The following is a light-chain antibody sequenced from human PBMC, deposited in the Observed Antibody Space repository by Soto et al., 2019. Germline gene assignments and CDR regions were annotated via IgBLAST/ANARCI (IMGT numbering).Light chain of an antibody. CDR3: SSYAGSNNEV. Sequence: QSVLTQPPSASRSPGQSVTISCTGTSSDVGGYNYVSWYQQHPGKAPKLMIYEVSKRPSGVPDRFSGSKSGNTASLTVSGLQAEDEADYYCSSYAGSNNEVFGGGTKLTVL. V-gene: IGLV2-8*02. CDR2: EVS. CDR1: SSDVGGYNY. J-gene: IGLJ3*02.